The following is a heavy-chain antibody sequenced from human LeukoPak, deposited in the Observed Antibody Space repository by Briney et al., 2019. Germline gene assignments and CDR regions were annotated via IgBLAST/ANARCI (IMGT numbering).Heavy chain of an antibody. Sequence: GASVKVSCKASGYTFTSYAMNWVRPAPGQGLEWMGWINTNTGNPTYAQGFTGRFVFSLDTSVSTAYLQISSLKAEDTAVYYCARPVLPYYYYGMDVWGQGTTVTVSS. J-gene: IGHJ6*02. CDR3: ARPVLPYYYYGMDV. CDR2: INTNTGNP. V-gene: IGHV7-4-1*02. CDR1: GYTFTSYA.